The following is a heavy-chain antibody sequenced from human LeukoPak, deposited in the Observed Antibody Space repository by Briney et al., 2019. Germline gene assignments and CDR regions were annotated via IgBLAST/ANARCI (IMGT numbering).Heavy chain of an antibody. CDR2: IYYSGST. J-gene: IGHJ4*02. D-gene: IGHD3-22*01. V-gene: IGHV4-59*08. Sequence: PSETLSLTCAVYGGSFSGYYWSWIRQPPGKGLEWIGDIYYSGSTNSNPSLKSRVTISVDTSRNQFSLKLSSVTAADTAVYYCARVAYSSGYYYFDYWGQGTLVTVSS. CDR1: GGSFSGYY. CDR3: ARVAYSSGYYYFDY.